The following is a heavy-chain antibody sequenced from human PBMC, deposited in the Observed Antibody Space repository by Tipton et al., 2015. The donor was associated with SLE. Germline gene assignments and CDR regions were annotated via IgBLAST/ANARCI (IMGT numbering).Heavy chain of an antibody. CDR1: GFTFSSYE. D-gene: IGHD5-12*01. CDR3: ARIPPSGEGYDSLDTTRYGMDV. CDR2: ISSSGSTI. V-gene: IGHV3-48*03. J-gene: IGHJ6*02. Sequence: SLRLSCAASGFTFSSYEMNWVRQAPGKGLEWVSYISSSGSTIYYADSVKGRFTISRDNAKNSLYLQMNSLRAEDTAVYYCARIPPSGEGYDSLDTTRYGMDVWGQGTTVTVSS.